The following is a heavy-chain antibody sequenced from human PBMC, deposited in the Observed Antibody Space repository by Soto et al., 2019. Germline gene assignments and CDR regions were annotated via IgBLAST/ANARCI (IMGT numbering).Heavy chain of an antibody. CDR2: IYYSGST. CDR1: GGSISSSSYY. V-gene: IGHV4-61*05. Sequence: SETLSLTCTVSGGSISSSSYYWGWIRQPPGKGLEWIGYIYYSGSTNYNPSLKSRVTISVDTSKNQFSLKLSSVTAADTAVYYCARDSARSFGAFDIWGQGQWSPSPQ. J-gene: IGHJ3*02. CDR3: ARDSARSFGAFDI. D-gene: IGHD6-6*01.